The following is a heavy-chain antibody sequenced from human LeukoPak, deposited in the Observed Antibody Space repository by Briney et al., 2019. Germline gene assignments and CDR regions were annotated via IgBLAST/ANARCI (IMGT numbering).Heavy chain of an antibody. Sequence: ASVKVSCKASGYSFTSYGISWVRQAPGQGLEWMGWISAYNGNTNYAQKLQGRVTMTTDTSTSTAYMELRSLRSDDTAVYYCARAYVGTTVRGVLTWFDPWGQGTLVTVSS. J-gene: IGHJ5*02. V-gene: IGHV1-18*01. CDR1: GYSFTSYG. CDR3: ARAYVGTTVRGVLTWFDP. D-gene: IGHD3-10*01. CDR2: ISAYNGNT.